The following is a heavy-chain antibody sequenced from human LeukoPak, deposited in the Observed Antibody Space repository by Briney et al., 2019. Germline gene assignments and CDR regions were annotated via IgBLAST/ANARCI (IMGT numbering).Heavy chain of an antibody. Sequence: PGGSLRLSCAASDFSFITYAMSWVRQAPGKGLEWVSTIRGGGDATYYADSVKGRFTISRDNSKNTLYLQMNSLRAEDTAVYYCAKGGVTMVRGVISSPDYYYYMDVWGKGTTVTVSS. J-gene: IGHJ6*03. CDR1: DFSFITYA. CDR3: AKGGVTMVRGVISSPDYYYYMDV. V-gene: IGHV3-23*01. D-gene: IGHD3-10*01. CDR2: IRGGGDAT.